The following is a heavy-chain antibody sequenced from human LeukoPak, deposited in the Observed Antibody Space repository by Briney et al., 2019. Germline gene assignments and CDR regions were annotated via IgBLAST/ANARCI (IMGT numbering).Heavy chain of an antibody. D-gene: IGHD2-15*01. CDR2: INPNSGGT. CDR3: ARERVVVPATPGEWFDP. CDR1: GYTFTGYY. J-gene: IGHJ5*02. Sequence: ASVKVSCKASGYTFTGYYMHWVRQAPGQGLEWMGWINPNSGGTNYAQKFQGWVTMTRDTSISTAYMELSMLRSDDTAVYYCARERVVVPATPGEWFDPWGQGTLVTVSS. V-gene: IGHV1-2*04.